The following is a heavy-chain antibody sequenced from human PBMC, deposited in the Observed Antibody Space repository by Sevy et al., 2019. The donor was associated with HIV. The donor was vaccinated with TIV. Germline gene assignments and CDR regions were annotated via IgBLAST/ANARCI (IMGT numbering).Heavy chain of an antibody. V-gene: IGHV3-7*03. CDR2: IKDDGSEK. D-gene: IGHD6-13*01. J-gene: IGHJ3*01. Sequence: GGSLRLSCAASGFTFDYYWMNWVRQAPGKGLEWVANIKDDGSEKHYVDSVKGRFTISRDNAKNQLYVQMSSLRVEDTAVYYCVRTYGSIGENNFRDGIFDLWGQRTKVTVSS. CDR1: GFTFDYYW. CDR3: VRTYGSIGENNFRDGIFDL.